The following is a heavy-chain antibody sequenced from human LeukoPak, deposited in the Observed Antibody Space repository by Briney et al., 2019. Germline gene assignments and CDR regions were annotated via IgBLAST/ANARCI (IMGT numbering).Heavy chain of an antibody. D-gene: IGHD3-3*02. CDR3: ASVRNLLARDAFDI. CDR2: ISSSSSYI. CDR1: GFTFSSYS. Sequence: GGSLRLSCAAFGFTFSSYSMNWVRQAPGKGLEWVSSISSSSSYIYYADSVKGRFTISRDNAKNSLYLQMNSLRAEDTAVYYCASVRNLLARDAFDIWGQGTMATVSS. V-gene: IGHV3-21*01. J-gene: IGHJ3*02.